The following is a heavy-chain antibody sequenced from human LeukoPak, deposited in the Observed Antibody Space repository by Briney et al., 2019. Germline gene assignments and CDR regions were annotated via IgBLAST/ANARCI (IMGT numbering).Heavy chain of an antibody. D-gene: IGHD3-22*01. CDR2: IYYSGST. J-gene: IGHJ5*02. CDR3: ARTPYYYDSSGYRNWFDP. Sequence: PSETLSLTCTVSGGSISSYYWSWIRQPPGKGLEWIGYIYYSGSTNYNPSLKSRVTISVDTSKNQFSLKLSSVTAADTAVYYSARTPYYYDSSGYRNWFDPWGQGTLVTVSS. V-gene: IGHV4-59*01. CDR1: GGSISSYY.